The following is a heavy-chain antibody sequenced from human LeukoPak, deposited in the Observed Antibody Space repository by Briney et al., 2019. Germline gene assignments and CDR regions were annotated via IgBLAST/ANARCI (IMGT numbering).Heavy chain of an antibody. CDR2: IYNSGNT. Sequence: PSETLSLTCTVSGGSISSYYWSWIRQPAGKGLEWIGRIYNSGNTNYNPSLKSRVTISVDTSKKQFSLKLSSVTAADTAVYYCARDGYGGVDYWSQGTLVTVSS. D-gene: IGHD3-10*01. CDR1: GGSISSYY. V-gene: IGHV4-4*07. J-gene: IGHJ4*02. CDR3: ARDGYGGVDY.